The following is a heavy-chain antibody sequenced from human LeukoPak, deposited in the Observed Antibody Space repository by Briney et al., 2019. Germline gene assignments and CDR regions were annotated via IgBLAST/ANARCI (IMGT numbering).Heavy chain of an antibody. CDR3: ATKKRELRGFDY. Sequence: GGSLRLSCAASGFTFSSYAMSWVRQAPGKGREWVSVIGGSGGSTYYADSVKGRFTISRDNSKNTLYLQMSSLRAEDTAVYYCATKKRELRGFDYWGQGTLVTVSS. CDR2: IGGSGGST. D-gene: IGHD1-7*01. V-gene: IGHV3-23*01. CDR1: GFTFSSYA. J-gene: IGHJ4*02.